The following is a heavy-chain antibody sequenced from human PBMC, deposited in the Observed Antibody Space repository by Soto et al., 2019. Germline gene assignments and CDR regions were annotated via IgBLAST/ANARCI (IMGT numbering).Heavy chain of an antibody. V-gene: IGHV1-69*13. CDR3: ARREYYDFWSGYVSRGYYGMDV. CDR2: IIPIFGTA. D-gene: IGHD3-3*01. CDR1: GGTFSSYA. Sequence: SVKVSCKASGGTFSSYAISWVRQAPGQGLEWMGGIIPIFGTANYAQKFQGRVTITADESTSTAYMELSSLRSEDTAVYYCARREYYDFWSGYVSRGYYGMDVWGQGTTVTVSS. J-gene: IGHJ6*02.